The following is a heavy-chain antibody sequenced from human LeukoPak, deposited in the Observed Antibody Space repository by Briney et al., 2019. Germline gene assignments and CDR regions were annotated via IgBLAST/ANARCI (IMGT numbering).Heavy chain of an antibody. J-gene: IGHJ4*02. CDR3: AKDPSFRPGYFDY. CDR2: IRYDGSNK. Sequence: GGSLRLSCAASGFTFSSYGTHWVRQAPGKGLEWVAFIRYDGSNKYYADSVKGRFTISRDNSKNTLYLQMISLRAEDTAVYYCAKDPSFRPGYFDYWGQGTLVTVSS. CDR1: GFTFSSYG. V-gene: IGHV3-30*02.